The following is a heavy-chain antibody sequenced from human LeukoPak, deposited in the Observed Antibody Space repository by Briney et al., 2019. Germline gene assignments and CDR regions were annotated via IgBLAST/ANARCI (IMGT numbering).Heavy chain of an antibody. CDR2: IDSNSNFM. V-gene: IGHV3-21*01. Sequence: GGSLRLSCAASGFTFGSYSMTWVRQAPGKGLEWVSLIDSNSNFMNYADSVKGRFTISRDNAKKSLYLEMNSLGAEDTAVYYCAKDSHSWSRDYWGQGTLVTVSS. J-gene: IGHJ4*02. D-gene: IGHD6-13*01. CDR3: AKDSHSWSRDY. CDR1: GFTFGSYS.